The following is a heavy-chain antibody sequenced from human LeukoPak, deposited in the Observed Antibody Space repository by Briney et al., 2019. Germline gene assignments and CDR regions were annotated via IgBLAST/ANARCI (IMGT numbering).Heavy chain of an antibody. CDR2: ISSSGSTI. Sequence: GGSLRLSCAASGFTFSSYGMHWVRQAPGKGLEWVSYISSSGSTIYYADSVKGRFTISRDNAKNSLYLQMNSLRAEDTAVYYCARDRLRYFDWSPNDYWGQGTLVTVSS. D-gene: IGHD3-9*01. J-gene: IGHJ4*02. V-gene: IGHV3-48*04. CDR1: GFTFSSYG. CDR3: ARDRLRYFDWSPNDY.